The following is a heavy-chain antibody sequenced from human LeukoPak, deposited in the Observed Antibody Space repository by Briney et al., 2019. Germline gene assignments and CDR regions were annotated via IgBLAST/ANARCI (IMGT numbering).Heavy chain of an antibody. CDR3: AKGLWFGDRPHYYGMDV. Sequence: PGGSLRLSCAASGFTFSSYWMSWVRQAPGKGLEWVANIKQDGSEKYYVDSVKGRFTISRDNSKNTLYLQMNSLRAEDTAVYYCAKGLWFGDRPHYYGMDVWGQGTTVTVSS. CDR1: GFTFSSYW. CDR2: IKQDGSEK. D-gene: IGHD3-10*01. J-gene: IGHJ6*02. V-gene: IGHV3-7*01.